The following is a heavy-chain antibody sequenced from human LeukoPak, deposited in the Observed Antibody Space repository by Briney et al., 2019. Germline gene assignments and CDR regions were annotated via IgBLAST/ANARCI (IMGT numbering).Heavy chain of an antibody. Sequence: GGSLRLSCAASGFTFSSYAMHWVRQAPGKGLEWVAVISYDGSNKYYADSVKGRFTISRDNSKNTLYLQMSSLRAEDTAVYYCARDRPDVVVPAAFHYYYYYGMDVWGQGTTVTVSS. CDR1: GFTFSSYA. CDR3: ARDRPDVVVPAAFHYYYYYGMDV. J-gene: IGHJ6*02. CDR2: ISYDGSNK. D-gene: IGHD2-2*01. V-gene: IGHV3-30*04.